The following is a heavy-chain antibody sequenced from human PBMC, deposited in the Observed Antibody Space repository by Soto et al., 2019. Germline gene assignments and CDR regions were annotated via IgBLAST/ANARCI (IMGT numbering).Heavy chain of an antibody. Sequence: QVQLVQSGAEMKKPGASVKVSCKASGFPFSDSGIAWVRQAPGQGLEWMAWISVHSGKTNYAQALQDRVTLTTDTSTNTAYMELRSLRSDDTAVYYCARQTVWLFLPDYWGQGTLVTVSS. CDR3: ARQTVWLFLPDY. CDR2: ISVHSGKT. J-gene: IGHJ4*02. D-gene: IGHD3-22*01. V-gene: IGHV1-18*01. CDR1: GFPFSDSG.